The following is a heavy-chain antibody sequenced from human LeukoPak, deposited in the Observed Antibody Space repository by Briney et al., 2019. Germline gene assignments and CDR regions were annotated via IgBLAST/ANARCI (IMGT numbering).Heavy chain of an antibody. V-gene: IGHV3-30*18. D-gene: IGHD6-13*01. CDR3: AKDVTRAAAGQNY. CDR2: ISYDGSNK. CDR1: GFTFSSYG. Sequence: GSLRLSCAASGFTFSSYGMHWVRQAPGKGLEWVAVISYDGSNKYYADSVKGRFTISRGNSKNTLYPQMNSLRAEDTAVYYCAKDVTRAAAGQNYWGQGTLVTVSS. J-gene: IGHJ4*02.